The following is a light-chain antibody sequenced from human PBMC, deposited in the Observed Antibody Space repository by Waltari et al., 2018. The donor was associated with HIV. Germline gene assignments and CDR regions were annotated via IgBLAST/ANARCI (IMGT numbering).Light chain of an antibody. J-gene: IGLJ3*02. CDR3: KSYDNGNWV. V-gene: IGLV6-57*01. CDR1: SGDIDRHD. CDR2: GDY. Sequence: KFMPTQPHSVAESPGKTLTISCTSSSGDIDRHDVQWYHQRPGSSPTTVLCGDYERPSVVPDRFSGSIDSSSNSASLTISGLKTDDEADYYCKSYDNGNWVLGGGTKLTVL.